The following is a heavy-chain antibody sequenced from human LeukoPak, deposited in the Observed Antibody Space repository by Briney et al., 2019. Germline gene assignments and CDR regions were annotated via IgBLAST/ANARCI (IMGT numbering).Heavy chain of an antibody. V-gene: IGHV4-59*12. J-gene: IGHJ4*02. CDR1: GGSISSYY. CDR2: IYYSGST. CDR3: ARASELGIGVEFDY. D-gene: IGHD7-27*01. Sequence: SETLSLTCTVSGGSISSYYWSWIRQPPGKGLEWIGYIYYSGSTNYNPSLKSRVTISVDTSKNQFSLKLSSVTAADTAVYYCARASELGIGVEFDYWGQGTLVTVSS.